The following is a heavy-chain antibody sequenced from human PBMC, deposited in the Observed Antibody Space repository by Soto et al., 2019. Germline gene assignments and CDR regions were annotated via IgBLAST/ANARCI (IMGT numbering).Heavy chain of an antibody. Sequence: SETLSLTCAVSGGSISSSNWWSWVRQPPGKGLEWIGEIYHSGSTNYNPSLKSRVTISVDKSKNQFSLKLSSVTAADTAVYYCARVYSSSSYYFDYSGQGTLVTVSS. CDR2: IYHSGST. CDR3: ARVYSSSSYYFDY. CDR1: GGSISSSNW. D-gene: IGHD6-13*01. J-gene: IGHJ4*02. V-gene: IGHV4-4*02.